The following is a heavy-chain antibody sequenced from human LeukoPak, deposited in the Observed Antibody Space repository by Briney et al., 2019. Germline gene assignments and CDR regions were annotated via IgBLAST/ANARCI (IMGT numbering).Heavy chain of an antibody. V-gene: IGHV4-61*01. J-gene: IGHJ4*02. D-gene: IGHD3-3*01. CDR2: IYYSGST. CDR1: GGSVSSGSYY. Sequence: PSETLSLTCTVSGGSVSSGSYYWSWIRQPPGKGLEWIGYIYYSGSTNYNPPLKSRVTISVDTSKNQLSLKLSSVTAADTAVYYCARVNDFWSGPFDYWGQGTLVTVSS. CDR3: ARVNDFWSGPFDY.